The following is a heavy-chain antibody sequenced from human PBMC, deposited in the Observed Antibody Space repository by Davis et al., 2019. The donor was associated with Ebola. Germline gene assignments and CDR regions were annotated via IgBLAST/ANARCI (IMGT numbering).Heavy chain of an antibody. D-gene: IGHD6-19*01. CDR1: GGSISSGGYS. CDR2: INHSGST. CDR3: ARGYSSGWYKGWFDP. J-gene: IGHJ5*02. Sequence: SETLSLTCAVSGGSISSGGYSWSWIRQPPGKGLEWIGYINHSGSTNYNPSLKSRVTISVDTSKNQFSLKLSSVTAADTAVYYCARGYSSGWYKGWFDPWGQGTLVTVSS. V-gene: IGHV4-30-2*01.